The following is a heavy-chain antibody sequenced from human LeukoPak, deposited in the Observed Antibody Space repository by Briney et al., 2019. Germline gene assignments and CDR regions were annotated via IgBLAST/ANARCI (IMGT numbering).Heavy chain of an antibody. CDR3: AREAADCGGDCYDY. Sequence: PGGSLRLSCAASGFTLSSYEINRVRQAPGKGLEWLSYIDSSTGSRGTYYADSVKGRFTVSRDNARDLIYLQMNNLRVEDSGLYYCAREAADCGGDCYDYWGPGTLVTVSS. V-gene: IGHV3-48*03. CDR1: GFTLSSYE. D-gene: IGHD2-21*02. CDR2: IDSSTGSRGT. J-gene: IGHJ4*02.